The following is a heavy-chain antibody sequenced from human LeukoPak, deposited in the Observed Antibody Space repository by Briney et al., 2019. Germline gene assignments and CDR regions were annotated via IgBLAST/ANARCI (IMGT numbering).Heavy chain of an antibody. Sequence: SETLSPTCAVYGGSFSGYYWSWIRQPPGKGLEWIGEINHSGSTNYNPSLKSRVTISVDTSKNQFSLKLSSVTAADTAVYYCARQISSGWYPGAFDIWGQGTMVTVSS. V-gene: IGHV4-34*01. D-gene: IGHD6-19*01. J-gene: IGHJ3*02. CDR2: INHSGST. CDR3: ARQISSGWYPGAFDI. CDR1: GGSFSGYY.